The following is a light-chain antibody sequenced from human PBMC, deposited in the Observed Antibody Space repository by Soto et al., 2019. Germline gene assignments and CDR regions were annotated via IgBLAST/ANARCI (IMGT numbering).Light chain of an antibody. CDR2: GAS. J-gene: IGKJ5*01. CDR1: QSVSSSY. V-gene: IGKV3-20*01. CDR3: QQYGSSPIT. Sequence: EIVLTQSPGTLSLSPGERATLSCRASQSVSSSYLAWYQQKPGQAPRLLIYGASSRATGIPDRFSGSGSGTDXXXTIXXXEPEDFAVYYCQQYGSSPITFGQGTRLEIK.